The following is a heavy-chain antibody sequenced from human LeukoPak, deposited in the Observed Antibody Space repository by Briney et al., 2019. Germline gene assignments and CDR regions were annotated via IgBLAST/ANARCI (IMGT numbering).Heavy chain of an antibody. CDR3: ASRAGYTGSWSAFDY. CDR1: TFTLNNYW. J-gene: IGHJ4*02. V-gene: IGHV3-7*05. CDR2: IKQDGSEK. Sequence: SGGSLRLSCTASTFTLNNYWMSWVRQAPGKGLEWVANIKQDGSEKYHVDSVKGRFTISRDNAKNSLYLQMNSLRAEDTAVYYCASRAGYTGSWSAFDYWGQGTPVTVSS. D-gene: IGHD6-13*01.